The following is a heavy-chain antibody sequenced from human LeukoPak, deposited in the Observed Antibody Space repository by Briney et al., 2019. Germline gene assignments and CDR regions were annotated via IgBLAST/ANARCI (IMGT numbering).Heavy chain of an antibody. J-gene: IGHJ4*02. CDR1: GFTFSNYA. V-gene: IGHV3-33*01. Sequence: QSGGSLRLSCAASGFTFSNYAMNWVRQAPGKGLEWVALIWYDASNKYYADSVKGRFTISRDNSKNTLYLQMNSLRVEDTAVYYCARDKERDASGIKDYWGQGTLVTVSS. CDR3: ARDKERDASGIKDY. D-gene: IGHD3-10*01. CDR2: IWYDASNK.